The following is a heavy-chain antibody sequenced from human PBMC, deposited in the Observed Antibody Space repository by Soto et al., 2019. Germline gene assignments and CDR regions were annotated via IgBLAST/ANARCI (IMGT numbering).Heavy chain of an antibody. V-gene: IGHV3-21*01. D-gene: IGHD1-7*01. J-gene: IGHJ4*02. CDR2: ISSSGSFM. CDR3: ARDPPTGTTLDWADS. CDR1: GFSFSSDS. Sequence: GGSLRLSCAASGFSFSSDSMGWVRQAPGRGLEWVSSISSSGSFMNYADSVKGRFTISRDNAKNSLYLQMSGLKDEDTAVYYCARDPPTGTTLDWADSWGQGTLVTVSS.